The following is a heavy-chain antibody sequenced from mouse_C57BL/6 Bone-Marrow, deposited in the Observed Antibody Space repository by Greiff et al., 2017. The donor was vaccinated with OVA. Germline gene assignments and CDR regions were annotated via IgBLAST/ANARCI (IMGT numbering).Heavy chain of an antibody. CDR2: IWSGGST. V-gene: IGHV2-2*01. CDR3: ARLRAY. J-gene: IGHJ3*01. Sequence: VMLVESGPGLVQPSQSLYITCTVSGFSLTSYGVHWVRQSPGKGLEWLGVIWSGGSTDYNAAFISRLSISKDNSKSQVFFKMNSLQADDTAIYYCARLRAYWGQGTLVTVSA. D-gene: IGHD1-1*01. CDR1: GFSLTSYG.